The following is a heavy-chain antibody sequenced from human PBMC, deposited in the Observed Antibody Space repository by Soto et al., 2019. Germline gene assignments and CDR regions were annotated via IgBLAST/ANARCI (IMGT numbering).Heavy chain of an antibody. CDR2: ISYDGSNK. Sequence: QLQLVESGGGVVQPGRSLRLSCAASGFTFSNYILHWVRQAPGKGLEWVAFISYDGSNKDYADSMKSRFTISRDNSKNTLYLQLSSLRPEDTAVYYCAGGDTYYAMGVWGQGTTVTVSS. V-gene: IGHV3-30-3*01. D-gene: IGHD5-18*01. CDR3: AGGDTYYAMGV. J-gene: IGHJ6*02. CDR1: GFTFSNYI.